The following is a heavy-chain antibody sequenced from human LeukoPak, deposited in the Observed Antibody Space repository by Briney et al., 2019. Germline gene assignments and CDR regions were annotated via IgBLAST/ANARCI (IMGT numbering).Heavy chain of an antibody. Sequence: SETLSLTCTVSGGSISSGSYYWSWIRQPPGKGLEWIGSIYHSGNTYYNPSLKSRVTISVDTSKNQFSLKLTSVTATDTAVYYCARTDWGSPHYWGQGTQVTVSS. CDR2: IYHSGNT. D-gene: IGHD7-27*01. CDR1: GGSISSGSYY. CDR3: ARTDWGSPHY. J-gene: IGHJ4*02. V-gene: IGHV4-39*01.